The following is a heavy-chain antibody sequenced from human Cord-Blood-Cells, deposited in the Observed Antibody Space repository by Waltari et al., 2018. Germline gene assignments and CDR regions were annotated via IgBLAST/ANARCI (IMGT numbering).Heavy chain of an antibody. V-gene: IGHV4-39*01. CDR2: IYYSGST. J-gene: IGHJ2*01. Sequence: QLQLQELGPGLVKPSETLSLTCTVSGGSISSSSYYWGWIRQPPGKGLEWIGSIYYSGSTYYNPSLKSRVTISVDTSKNQFSLKLSSVTAADTAVYYCAAGIAVAVWYFDLWGRGTLVTVSS. CDR3: AAGIAVAVWYFDL. D-gene: IGHD6-19*01. CDR1: GGSISSSSYY.